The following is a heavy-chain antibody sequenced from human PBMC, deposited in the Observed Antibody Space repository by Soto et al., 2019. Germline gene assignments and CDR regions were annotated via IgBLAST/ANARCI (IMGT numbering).Heavy chain of an antibody. J-gene: IGHJ4*02. Sequence: EVQLVESGGGLEQPGRSLRLSCTASGFTFGDYAMIWFRQAPGKGLEWVGFITSKRYGGTTEYAASVKGRFTISRDDSKSIAYLQMNSLNIDDTAVYHCSGVPRNNRGAPVYSWGEGTLVTVSS. D-gene: IGHD3-10*01. CDR1: GFTFGDYA. CDR2: ITSKRYGGTT. V-gene: IGHV3-49*03. CDR3: SGVPRNNRGAPVYS.